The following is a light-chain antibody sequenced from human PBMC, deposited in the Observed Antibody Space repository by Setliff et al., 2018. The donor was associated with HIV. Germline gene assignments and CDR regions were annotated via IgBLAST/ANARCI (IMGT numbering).Light chain of an antibody. CDR3: SSYTRSSTLV. Sequence: QSALAQPPSVSGSPGQSVTISCTGTSSDIGTYNRVSWYQQPPGTAPKLMIYEVSNRPSGVPDRFSGSKSGNTASLIISGLQAEDEADYYCSSYTRSSTLVFGGGTQLTVL. CDR2: EVS. CDR1: SSDIGTYNR. J-gene: IGLJ2*01. V-gene: IGLV2-18*02.